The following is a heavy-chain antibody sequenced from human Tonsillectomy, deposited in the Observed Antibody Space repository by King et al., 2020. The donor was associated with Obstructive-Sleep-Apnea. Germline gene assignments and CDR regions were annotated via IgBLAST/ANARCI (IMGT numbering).Heavy chain of an antibody. CDR1: GFTVSSNY. CDR3: ARESYYDSSGYYSDY. D-gene: IGHD3-22*01. V-gene: IGHV3-53*04. Sequence: VQLVESGGGLVQPGGSLRLSCVASGFTVSSNYMSWVRQAPGKGLEWVSVIYSGGSTYYADSVKGRFTISRHNSKNTLYLQMNSLRAEDTAVYYCARESYYDSSGYYSDYWGQGTLVTVSS. J-gene: IGHJ4*02. CDR2: IYSGGST.